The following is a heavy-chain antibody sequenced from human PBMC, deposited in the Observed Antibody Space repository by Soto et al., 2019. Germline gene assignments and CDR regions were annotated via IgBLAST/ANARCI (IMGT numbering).Heavy chain of an antibody. CDR2: ISGSDGTT. J-gene: IGHJ6*02. D-gene: IGHD6-13*01. Sequence: ESLKISCAASGFIFRDYAMYWVRQAPGKGLEWVSVISGSDGTTFYADSVRGRVTSSRDNSRNMVYLQMNSLRAEDTAVYYCASRGPGSSWYGGYYYYYGMDVWGQGTTVTVSS. CDR1: GFIFRDYA. CDR3: ASRGPGSSWYGGYYYYYGMDV. V-gene: IGHV3-23*01.